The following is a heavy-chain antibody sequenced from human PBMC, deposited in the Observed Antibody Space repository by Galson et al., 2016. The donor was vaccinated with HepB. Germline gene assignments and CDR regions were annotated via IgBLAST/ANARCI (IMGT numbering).Heavy chain of an antibody. CDR3: ARDLDHVWRNYRYRGALDL. Sequence: SLRLSCAASGFKFDNHAMNWVRQAPGTGLEWVAVISYDGVTKNYADSVRGRFTISRDNAKNMMYLEMSTLRVEDMAVYYCARDLDHVWRNYRYRGALDLWGQGTVVTVSS. CDR2: ISYDGVTK. J-gene: IGHJ3*01. V-gene: IGHV3-30*04. CDR1: GFKFDNHA. D-gene: IGHD3-16*02.